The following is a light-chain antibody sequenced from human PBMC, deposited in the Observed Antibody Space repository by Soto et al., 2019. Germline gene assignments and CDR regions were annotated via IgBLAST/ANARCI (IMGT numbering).Light chain of an antibody. CDR2: DAS. CDR1: ERISHS. Sequence: DIVLTQSPATLSLSPGNRVTLSCRANERISHSLAWYQQRPGQAPRIHIYDASFRSTGIPERFSGSGSGTDFTLSISSLEPEDFAVYYCQLSQQRSSWPPIAFGQGTRLDLK. CDR3: QLSQQRSSWPPIA. J-gene: IGKJ5*01. V-gene: IGKV3-11*01.